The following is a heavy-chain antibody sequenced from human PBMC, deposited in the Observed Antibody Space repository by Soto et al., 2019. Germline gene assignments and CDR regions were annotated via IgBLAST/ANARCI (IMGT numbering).Heavy chain of an antibody. CDR3: GRPHSSGWLYPYGY. CDR1: GYSFTSYW. D-gene: IGHD6-19*01. CDR2: IYPGDSDN. V-gene: IGHV5-51*01. J-gene: IGHJ4*02. Sequence: GQSLKISCEGSGYSFTSYWIGWVRQKPGKGLEWMGIIYPGDSDNRYSPSFQGQVTISADKSISTAYLQWSSLKASDTAMYYCGRPHSSGWLYPYGYRGEGTLVTVSS.